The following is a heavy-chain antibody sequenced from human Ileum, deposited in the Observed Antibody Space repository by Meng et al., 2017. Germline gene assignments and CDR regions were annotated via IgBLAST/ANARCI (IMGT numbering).Heavy chain of an antibody. CDR2: ISRDGRTT. V-gene: IGHV3-43*01. D-gene: IGHD5-18*01. Sequence: GESLKISCAASGFTFDDYTMNWVRQVPGKGLEWVSLISRDGRTTYYAASVRGRFTVSRDNWGKSLYLQMNSLRVEDTALYFCAKEGLQLWQDPLDYRGQGTLVTVSS. CDR1: GFTFDDYT. J-gene: IGHJ4*02. CDR3: AKEGLQLWQDPLDY.